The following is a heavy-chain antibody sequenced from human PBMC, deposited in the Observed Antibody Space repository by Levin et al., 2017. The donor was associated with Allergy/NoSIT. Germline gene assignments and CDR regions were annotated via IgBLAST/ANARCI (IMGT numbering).Heavy chain of an antibody. D-gene: IGHD3-3*01. CDR1: GGSFSGYY. CDR2: INHSGST. CDR3: ARGQYYYDFWSGYYTGAKKTLLFDP. J-gene: IGHJ5*02. V-gene: IGHV4-34*01. Sequence: PSETLSLTCAVYGGSFSGYYWSWIRQPPGKGLEWIGEINHSGSTNYNPSLKSRVTISVDTSKNQFSLKLSSVTAADTAVYYCARGQYYYDFWSGYYTGAKKTLLFDPWGQGTLVTVSS.